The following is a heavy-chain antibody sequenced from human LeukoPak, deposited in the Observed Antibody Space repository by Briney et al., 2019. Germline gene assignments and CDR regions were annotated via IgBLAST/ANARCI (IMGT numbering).Heavy chain of an antibody. J-gene: IGHJ3*02. V-gene: IGHV1-69*06. CDR2: IIPIFGTA. CDR1: GYSFTSYG. D-gene: IGHD4-23*01. CDR3: ASPHGGNPPDAFDI. Sequence: SVKVSCKASGYSFTSYGISWVRQAPGQGLEWMGGIIPIFGTANYAQKFQGRVTITADKSTSTAYMELSSLRSEDTAVYYCASPHGGNPPDAFDIWGQGTMVTVSS.